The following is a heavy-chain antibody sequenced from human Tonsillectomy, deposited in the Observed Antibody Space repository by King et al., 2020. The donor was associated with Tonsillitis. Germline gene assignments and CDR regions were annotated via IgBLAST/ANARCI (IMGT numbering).Heavy chain of an antibody. V-gene: IGHV1-46*03. CDR2: INPSGST. D-gene: IGHD3-9*01. CDR3: ARDWSYDILTGTQWYYGMDV. CDR1: GYTFTSYY. Sequence: VQLVQSGAEVKKPGASVKVSCKASGYTFTSYYMHWVRQAPGQGLEWMGIINPSGSTSYAQNIQGRVTINRDTSTSTVDMELSSLRSEDTAVYYCARDWSYDILTGTQWYYGMDVWGQGTTVTVSS. J-gene: IGHJ6*02.